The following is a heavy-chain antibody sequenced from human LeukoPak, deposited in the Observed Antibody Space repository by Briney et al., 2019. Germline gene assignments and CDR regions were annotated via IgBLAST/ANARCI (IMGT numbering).Heavy chain of an antibody. D-gene: IGHD6-13*01. CDR1: GGTFSSYA. Sequence: SVKVSCKASGGTFSSYAISWVRQASGQGLEWMGRIIPILGIANYAQKFQGRVTITADKSTSTAYMELSSLRSEDTAVYYCASLDGAAAGNYWGQGTLVTVSS. CDR2: IIPILGIA. V-gene: IGHV1-69*04. CDR3: ASLDGAAAGNY. J-gene: IGHJ4*02.